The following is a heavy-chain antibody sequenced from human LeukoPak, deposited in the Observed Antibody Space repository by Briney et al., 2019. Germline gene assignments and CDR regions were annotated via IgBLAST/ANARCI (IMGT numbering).Heavy chain of an antibody. CDR2: IYYTGST. D-gene: IGHD3-10*01. Sequence: SETLSLTCSVSSGFISSYYWTWIRRSPGKGLEWIGYIYYTGSTSYNPSLQSRVTISVDTSKNQFSLRLNSVTAADTAVYYCARLHHDYGSGTYGGAYNYYMDVWGKGTTVTVSS. CDR3: ARLHHDYGSGTYGGAYNYYMDV. V-gene: IGHV4-59*01. CDR1: SGFISSYY. J-gene: IGHJ6*03.